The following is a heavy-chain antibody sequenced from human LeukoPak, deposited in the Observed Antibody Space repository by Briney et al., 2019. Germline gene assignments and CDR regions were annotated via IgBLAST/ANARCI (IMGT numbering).Heavy chain of an antibody. Sequence: SSETLSLTCTVSGGSISSNRYYWGWIRQPPGKGLEWIGSIFYSGSTYHNPSLKSRVTISVDTSKNKFSLKMSSVTAADTAVYYCARVASVAGFDFWGQGTLVTVSS. D-gene: IGHD6-19*01. CDR2: IFYSGST. CDR1: GGSISSNRYY. J-gene: IGHJ4*02. CDR3: ARVASVAGFDF. V-gene: IGHV4-39*01.